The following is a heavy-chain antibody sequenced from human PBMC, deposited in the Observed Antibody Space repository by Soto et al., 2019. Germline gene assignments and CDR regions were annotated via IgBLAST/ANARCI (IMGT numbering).Heavy chain of an antibody. CDR2: IYHSGST. J-gene: IGHJ6*02. Sequence: PSDTLSLTCAVSGGSISSSNWWSWVRQPPGKGLEWIGEIYHSGSTNYNPSLKSRVTISVDKSKNQFSLKLSSMTAADTAVYYCARVSGSYYYAMDVWGQGTTVNVSS. V-gene: IGHV4-4*02. CDR3: ARVSGSYYYAMDV. CDR1: GGSISSSNW. D-gene: IGHD3-22*01.